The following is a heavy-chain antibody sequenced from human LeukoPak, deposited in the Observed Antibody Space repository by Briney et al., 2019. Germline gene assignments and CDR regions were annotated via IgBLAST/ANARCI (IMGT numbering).Heavy chain of an antibody. D-gene: IGHD5-18*01. CDR2: IYYSGST. V-gene: IGHV4-31*03. CDR1: GGSISSGGYY. Sequence: PSETLSLTCTVSGGSISSGGYYWSWIRQHPGKGLEWIGYIYYSGSTYYNPSLKSRVTISVDTSKNQFSLKLSSVTAADTAVYYCARGWIPTSLDYWGQGTLVTVSS. J-gene: IGHJ4*02. CDR3: ARGWIPTSLDY.